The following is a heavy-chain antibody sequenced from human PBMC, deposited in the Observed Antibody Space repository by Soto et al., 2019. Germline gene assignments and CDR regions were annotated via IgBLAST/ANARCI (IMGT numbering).Heavy chain of an antibody. CDR2: IYYSGTT. CDR1: GDSISINHW. V-gene: IGHV4-39*01. Sequence: SETLSLTCAVSGDSISINHWWSWVRQPPGKGLEWIGSIYYSGTTYYNPSLKSRVTISVDRSKNQFSLKLSSVTAADTAVYYCARHFSVDYFDYWGQGALVTVSS. CDR3: ARHFSVDYFDY. J-gene: IGHJ4*02.